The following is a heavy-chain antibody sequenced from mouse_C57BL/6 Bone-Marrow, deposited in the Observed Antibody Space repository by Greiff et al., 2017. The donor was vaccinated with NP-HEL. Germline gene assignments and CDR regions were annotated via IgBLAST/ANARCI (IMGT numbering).Heavy chain of an antibody. CDR3: ANDYYFDY. D-gene: IGHD2-4*01. Sequence: VKLQQSGPELVKPGASVKISCKASGYAFSSSWMNWVKQRPGKGLEWIGRSYPGDGDTNYNGKFKGKATLTADKSSSTAYMQLSSLTSEDSAVYFCANDYYFDYWGQGTTLTVSS. CDR2: SYPGDGDT. J-gene: IGHJ2*01. CDR1: GYAFSSSW. V-gene: IGHV1-82*01.